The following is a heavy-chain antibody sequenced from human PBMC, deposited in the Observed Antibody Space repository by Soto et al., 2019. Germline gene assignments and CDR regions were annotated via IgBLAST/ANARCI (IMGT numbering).Heavy chain of an antibody. CDR2: IWYDGSNK. Sequence: PEGSLRLSCAASGFTFSSYGMHWVRQAPGKGLEWVAVIWYDGSNKYYADSVKGRFTISRDNSKNTLYLQMNSLRAEDTAVYYCARGPYYYDSSGYFENWGQGTLVTVSS. CDR1: GFTFSSYG. CDR3: ARGPYYYDSSGYFEN. J-gene: IGHJ4*02. D-gene: IGHD3-22*01. V-gene: IGHV3-33*01.